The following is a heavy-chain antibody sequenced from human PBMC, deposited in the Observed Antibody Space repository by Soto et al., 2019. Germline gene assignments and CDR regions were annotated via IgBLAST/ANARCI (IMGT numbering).Heavy chain of an antibody. J-gene: IGHJ4*02. CDR2: IKQDGSEK. V-gene: IGHV3-7*01. CDR1: GFTFSSYW. CDR3: ARDWASQNYYDILTGTDY. Sequence: GGSLRLSCAASGFTFSSYWMSWVRQAPGKGLEWVANIKQDGSEKYYVDSVKGRFTISRDNAKNSLYLQMNSLRAEDTAVYYCARDWASQNYYDILTGTDYWGQGTLVTVSS. D-gene: IGHD3-9*01.